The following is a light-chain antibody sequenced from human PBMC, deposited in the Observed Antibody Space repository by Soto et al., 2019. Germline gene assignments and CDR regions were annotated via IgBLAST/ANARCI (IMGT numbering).Light chain of an antibody. CDR2: EGS. Sequence: SVLTQPASVSGSPGQSITISCTGTSXDVGSYNLVSWYQQHPGKAPKLMIYEGSKRPSGVSNRFSGSKSGNTASLTISGLQAQDEADYYCCSYAGSSTPYVFGTGTKGTVL. J-gene: IGLJ1*01. CDR1: SXDVGSYNL. V-gene: IGLV2-23*01. CDR3: CSYAGSSTPYV.